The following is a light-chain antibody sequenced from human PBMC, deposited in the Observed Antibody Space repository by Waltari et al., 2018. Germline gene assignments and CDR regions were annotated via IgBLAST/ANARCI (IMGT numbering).Light chain of an antibody. CDR3: QQYFSAPWT. CDR1: QSVFHSSYNKNY. Sequence: EIVMTQSPDSLAVSLGEKATINCKSSQSVFHSSYNKNYLAWYQQKPGQPPNLLIYWASTRESGVPDRFSGSESGTDFTLTISSLQAEDVAVYYCQQYFSAPWTFGQGTRVEIK. CDR2: WAS. V-gene: IGKV4-1*01. J-gene: IGKJ1*01.